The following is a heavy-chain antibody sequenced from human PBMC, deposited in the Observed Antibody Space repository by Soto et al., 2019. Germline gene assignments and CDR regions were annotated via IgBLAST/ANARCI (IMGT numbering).Heavy chain of an antibody. CDR1: GFTFGSYG. CDR2: IWYDGSNK. V-gene: IGHV3-33*01. D-gene: IGHD6-13*01. Sequence: SLRLSCAACGFTFGSYGMHWVRQAPGKGLEWVAVIWYDGSNKYYADSVKGRFTISRDNSKNTLYLQMNSLRAEDTAVYYCARDGYDSSYSDYRLEVWGQATPVTVPS. J-gene: IGHJ6*02. CDR3: ARDGYDSSYSDYRLEV.